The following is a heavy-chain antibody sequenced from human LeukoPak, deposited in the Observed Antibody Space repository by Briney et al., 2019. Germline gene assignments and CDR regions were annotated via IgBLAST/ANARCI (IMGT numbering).Heavy chain of an antibody. CDR1: GGSFSGYY. CDR3: ARSFLGGWYYFDY. Sequence: SETLSLTCAVYGGSFSGYYWSWIRQPPGKGLEWIGEINHSGSTNYNPSLKSRVTISVDTSKNQFSLKLSSVTAADTAVYYCARSFLGGWYYFDYWGQGTLVTVSS. V-gene: IGHV4-34*01. J-gene: IGHJ4*02. D-gene: IGHD6-19*01. CDR2: INHSGST.